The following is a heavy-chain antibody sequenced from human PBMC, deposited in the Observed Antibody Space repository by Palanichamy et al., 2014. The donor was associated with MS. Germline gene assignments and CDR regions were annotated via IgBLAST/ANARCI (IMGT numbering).Heavy chain of an antibody. CDR3: ARVDPKYRNSFYYYMDV. D-gene: IGHD5-12*01. V-gene: IGHV1-18*01. CDR1: GFTFSSYD. J-gene: IGHJ6*03. Sequence: KASGFTFSSYDLSWVRQAPGQGLEWMGWISAYNGDTKYAQKFQGRVAMTTDTFTNTAYMELRSLTSDDTAVYYCARVDPKYRNSFYYYMDVWGKGTTVTVSS. CDR2: ISAYNGDT.